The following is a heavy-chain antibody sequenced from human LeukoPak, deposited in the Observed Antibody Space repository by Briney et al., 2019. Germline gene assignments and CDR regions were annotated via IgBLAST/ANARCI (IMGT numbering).Heavy chain of an antibody. D-gene: IGHD3-22*01. V-gene: IGHV3-20*04. Sequence: PGGSLRLSCVASELTFEDYALSWVRQAPGKGLEWVSGINWNGGSTGYADSVKGRFTISRDNAKNSLYLQMNSLRAEDTALYYCASHASYYYDSSGYRHFDFWGQGTLVTVSS. J-gene: IGHJ4*02. CDR2: INWNGGST. CDR3: ASHASYYYDSSGYRHFDF. CDR1: ELTFEDYA.